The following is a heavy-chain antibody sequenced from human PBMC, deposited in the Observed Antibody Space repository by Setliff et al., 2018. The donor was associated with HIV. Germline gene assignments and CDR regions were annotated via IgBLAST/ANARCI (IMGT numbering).Heavy chain of an antibody. CDR1: GYTFNNYD. J-gene: IGHJ4*02. CDR3: ARVPLSGWLYFDY. Sequence: ASVKVSCKASGYTFNNYDTNWVRQAPGKGLEWMGGFEPEDGETIYAQKLQGRVTMTTDTSTSTAYMELRSLRSDDTAVYYCARVPLSGWLYFDYWGQGTLVTVSS. CDR2: FEPEDGET. D-gene: IGHD6-19*01. V-gene: IGHV1-18*01.